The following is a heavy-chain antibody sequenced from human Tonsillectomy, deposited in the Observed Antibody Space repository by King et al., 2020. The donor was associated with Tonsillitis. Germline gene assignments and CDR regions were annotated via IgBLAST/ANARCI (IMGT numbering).Heavy chain of an antibody. D-gene: IGHD3-3*01. CDR3: ARGHYDFWRYYGMDV. Sequence: VQLQQWGAGLLKPSETLSLTCAVYGGSFSGYYWSWIRQPPGKGLEWIGEINHSGSTNYNPSLKSRVTISVDTSKNQFSLKLSSVTAADTAVYYCARGHYDFWRYYGMDVWGQGTTVTVSS. J-gene: IGHJ6*02. V-gene: IGHV4-34*01. CDR1: GGSFSGYY. CDR2: INHSGST.